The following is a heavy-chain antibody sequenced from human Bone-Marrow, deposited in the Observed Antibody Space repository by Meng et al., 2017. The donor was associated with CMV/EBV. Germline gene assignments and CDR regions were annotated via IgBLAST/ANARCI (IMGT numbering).Heavy chain of an antibody. CDR1: GFTFSDYY. V-gene: IGHV3-53*01. D-gene: IGHD5-12*01. CDR2: IYSGGST. CDR3: ARARYSGYDLIGFDY. J-gene: IGHJ4*02. Sequence: GESLKISCAASGFTFSDYYMSWVRQAPGKGLEWVSVIYSGGSTYYADSVKGRFTISRDNSKNTLYLQMNSLRAEDTAVYYCARARYSGYDLIGFDYWGQGTLVTVSS.